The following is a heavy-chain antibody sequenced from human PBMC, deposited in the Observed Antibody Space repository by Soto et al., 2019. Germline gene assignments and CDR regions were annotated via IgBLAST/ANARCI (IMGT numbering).Heavy chain of an antibody. Sequence: EASVKVSCKASGYTFTGYYMHWVRQAPGQGLEWMGWINPNSGGTNYAQKFQGWVTMTRGTSISTAYMELSRLRSDDTAVYYCAREGSSYSGYDSALDYWGQGTLVTVSS. V-gene: IGHV1-2*04. D-gene: IGHD5-12*01. CDR1: GYTFTGYY. CDR3: AREGSSYSGYDSALDY. J-gene: IGHJ4*02. CDR2: INPNSGGT.